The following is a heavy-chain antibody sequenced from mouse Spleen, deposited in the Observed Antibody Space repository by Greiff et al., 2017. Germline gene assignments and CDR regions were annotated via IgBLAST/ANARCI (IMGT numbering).Heavy chain of an antibody. V-gene: IGHV5-6*01. CDR1: GFTFSSYG. Sequence: EVQLVESGGDLVKPGGSLKLSCAASGFTFSSYGMSWVRQTPDKRLEWVATISSGGSYTYYPDSVKGRFTISRDNAKNTLYLQMSSLKSEDTAMYYCARIDYYFDYWGQGTTLTVSS. CDR3: ARIDYYFDY. J-gene: IGHJ2*01. CDR2: ISSGGSYT. D-gene: IGHD2-4*01.